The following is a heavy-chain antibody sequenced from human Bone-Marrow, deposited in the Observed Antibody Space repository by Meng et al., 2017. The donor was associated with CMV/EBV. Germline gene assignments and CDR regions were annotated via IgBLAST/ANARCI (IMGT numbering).Heavy chain of an antibody. CDR2: IYPGDPDT. CDR1: GYSFTSYW. Sequence: GESLKISCKGSGYSFTSYWIGWVRQMPGKGLEWMGIIYPGDPDTRYSPSFQGQVTISADKSISSAYLQWSSLKASYTAMYYCARHATHYDILASPPGGYYYYGMDFWGQGTTVTFSS. J-gene: IGHJ6*02. CDR3: ARHATHYDILASPPGGYYYYGMDF. D-gene: IGHD3-9*01. V-gene: IGHV5-51*01.